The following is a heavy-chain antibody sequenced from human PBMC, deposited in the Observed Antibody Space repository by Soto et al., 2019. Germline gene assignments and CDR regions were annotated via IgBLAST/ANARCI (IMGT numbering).Heavy chain of an antibody. CDR3: ARVGYCSGGSCSPHYGMDV. V-gene: IGHV4-34*01. CDR2: INHSGST. CDR1: GGSFSGYY. J-gene: IGHJ6*02. D-gene: IGHD2-15*01. Sequence: NPSETLSLTCAVYGGSFSGYYWSWIRQPPGKGLEWIGEINHSGSTNYNPSLKSRVTISVDTSKNQFSLKLSSVTAADTAVYYCARVGYCSGGSCSPHYGMDVWGQGTTVTVSS.